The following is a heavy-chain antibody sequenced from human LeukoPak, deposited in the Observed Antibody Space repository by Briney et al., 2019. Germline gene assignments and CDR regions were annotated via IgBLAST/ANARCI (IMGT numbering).Heavy chain of an antibody. D-gene: IGHD6-13*01. Sequence: GESLKISCNGSGYXFTSYWIGWVRQMPGKGLEWMGIIYPGDSDTRYSPSFQGQVTISADKSISTAYLQWSSLKASDTAMYYCAVSSSWYWGRFGDAFDIWGQGTMVTVSS. V-gene: IGHV5-51*01. CDR2: IYPGDSDT. J-gene: IGHJ3*02. CDR1: GYXFTSYW. CDR3: AVSSSWYWGRFGDAFDI.